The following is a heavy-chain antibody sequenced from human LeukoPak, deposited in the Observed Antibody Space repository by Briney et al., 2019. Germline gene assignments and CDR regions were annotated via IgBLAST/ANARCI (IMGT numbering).Heavy chain of an antibody. CDR1: GFTFSSYG. Sequence: GGSLRLSCAASGFTFSSYGMHWVRQAPGKGLEWVSAISGSGSSTYYADSVKGRFTISRDNSKNTLYLQMNSLRAEDTAVYYCARAPAAYAPFDYWGQGTLVTVSS. J-gene: IGHJ4*02. V-gene: IGHV3-23*01. CDR3: ARAPAAYAPFDY. CDR2: ISGSGSST. D-gene: IGHD2-2*01.